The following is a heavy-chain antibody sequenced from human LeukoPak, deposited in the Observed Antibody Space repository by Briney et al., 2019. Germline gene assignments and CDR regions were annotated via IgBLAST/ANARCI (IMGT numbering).Heavy chain of an antibody. CDR3: ARATRDGPYGSGSYVDY. CDR2: IYYSGST. CDR1: GGSISSSSYY. D-gene: IGHD3-10*01. Sequence: SETLSLTCTVSGGSISSSSYYWGWIRQPPGKGLEWIGSIYYSGSTYYNPSLKSRVTISVDTSKNQFSLKLSSVTAADTAVYYCARATRDGPYGSGSYVDYWGQGTLVTVSS. V-gene: IGHV4-39*07. J-gene: IGHJ4*02.